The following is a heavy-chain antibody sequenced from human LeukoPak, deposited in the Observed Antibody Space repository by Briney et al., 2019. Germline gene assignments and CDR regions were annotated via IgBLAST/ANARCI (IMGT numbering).Heavy chain of an antibody. CDR3: ARDMEPDAFDI. J-gene: IGHJ3*02. Sequence: GGSLRLSCAASGFTFSSYEMNWVRQAPGKGLEWVSYISSRGSAIYYADSVKGRFTISRDIAKTSLYLQMNSLRAEDTAIYYCARDMEPDAFDIWGQGTMVTVSS. D-gene: IGHD1-1*01. CDR2: ISSRGSAI. CDR1: GFTFSSYE. V-gene: IGHV3-48*03.